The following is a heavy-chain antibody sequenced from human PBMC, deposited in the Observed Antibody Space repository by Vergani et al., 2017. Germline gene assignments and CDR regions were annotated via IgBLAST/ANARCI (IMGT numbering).Heavy chain of an antibody. CDR3: ASNSTVEWLVKLGWIDP. CDR2: IYYSGST. Sequence: QLQLQESGPGLVKPSATLSLTCSVSGASIRSSNYYWGWIRQPPGKGLEWIASIYYSGSTYYNPSLKSRVTISVATSKNQFSLKLTSVTAADTAVYFCASNSTVEWLVKLGWIDPWGQGILVTVSS. CDR1: GASIRSSNYY. J-gene: IGHJ5*02. V-gene: IGHV4-39*01. D-gene: IGHD6-19*01.